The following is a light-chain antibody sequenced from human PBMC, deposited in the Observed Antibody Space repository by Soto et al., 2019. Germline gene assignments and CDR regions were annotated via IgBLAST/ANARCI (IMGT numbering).Light chain of an antibody. V-gene: IGKV3-20*01. CDR2: AAS. J-gene: IGKJ2*01. CDR3: QQYGSSPYT. Sequence: EVVLTQSPGTLSLSPGERATLSCRASRSFASSYLGWYQQKPGQAPRLLIYAASSRATGIPDRFSGSGSGTDFTLTISRLEPEDSAVYYCQQYGSSPYTFGQGTRLEI. CDR1: RSFASSY.